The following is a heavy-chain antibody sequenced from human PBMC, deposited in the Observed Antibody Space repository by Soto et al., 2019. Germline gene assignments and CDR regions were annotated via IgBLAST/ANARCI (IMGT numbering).Heavy chain of an antibody. Sequence: GGSLRLSCAASGFTFSSYAMHWVRQAPGKGLEWVAVISYDGSNKYYADSVKGRFTISRDNSKNTLYLQMNSLRAEDTAVYYCAREFIEGQIQDGMDVWGQRTTVTVSS. CDR2: ISYDGSNK. J-gene: IGHJ6*02. V-gene: IGHV3-30-3*01. CDR1: GFTFSSYA. CDR3: AREFIEGQIQDGMDV. D-gene: IGHD2-15*01.